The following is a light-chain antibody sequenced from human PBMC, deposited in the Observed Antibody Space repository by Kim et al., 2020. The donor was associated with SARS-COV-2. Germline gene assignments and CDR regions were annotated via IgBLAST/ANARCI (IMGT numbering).Light chain of an antibody. Sequence: EIVMTQSPATLSVSPGESATLSCRASQSIITTLAWYQQKPGQAPRLLIYDTSTRATGIPARFTGSGSGTEFTLTITSLQSEDFAVYYCQQYNNWPPYTFGQGTKLEI. CDR3: QQYNNWPPYT. CDR1: QSIITT. V-gene: IGKV3-15*01. CDR2: DTS. J-gene: IGKJ2*01.